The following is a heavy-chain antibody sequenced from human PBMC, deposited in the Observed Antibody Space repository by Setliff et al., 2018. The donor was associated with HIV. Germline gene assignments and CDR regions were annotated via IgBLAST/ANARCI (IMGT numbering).Heavy chain of an antibody. J-gene: IGHJ6*02. CDR2: MNPNSGNT. CDR1: GGTFSSYA. CDR3: ASSWSRVPYYGMDV. Sequence: GASVKVSCKASGGTFSSYAINWVRQAPGQGPEWMGWMNPNSGNTGYAPKLQGRVTMTRNTSISTAYMELSSLRSDDTAVYYCASSWSRVPYYGMDVWGQGTTGTVSS. V-gene: IGHV1-8*02. D-gene: IGHD6-13*01.